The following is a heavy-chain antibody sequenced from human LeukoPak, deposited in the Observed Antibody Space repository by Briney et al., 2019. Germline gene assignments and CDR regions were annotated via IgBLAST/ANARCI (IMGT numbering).Heavy chain of an antibody. CDR3: ARRSPGPLSGYFDY. CDR1: GFTFSSYA. J-gene: IGHJ4*02. D-gene: IGHD1-1*01. CDR2: ISYDGSNK. V-gene: IGHV3-30-3*01. Sequence: GGSLRLSCAASGFTFSSYAMHWVRQAPGKGLEWVAVISYDGSNKYYADSVKGRFTISRDNSKNTLYLQMNSLRAEDTAVYYCARRSPGPLSGYFDYWGQGTLVTVSS.